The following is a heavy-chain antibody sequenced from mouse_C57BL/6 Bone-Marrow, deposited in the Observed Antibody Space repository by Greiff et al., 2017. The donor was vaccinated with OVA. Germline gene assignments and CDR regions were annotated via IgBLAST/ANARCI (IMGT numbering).Heavy chain of an antibody. CDR3: ARDSNGRFAY. J-gene: IGHJ3*01. V-gene: IGHV1-19*01. CDR2: INPYNGGT. Sequence: EVQLQQSGPVLVKPGASVTMSCKASGYTFTDYYMNWVKQSHGKSLEWIGVINPYNGGTSYNQKFKGKATLTVDKSSSTAYMELNSLTSEDSAVYYCARDSNGRFAYWGQGTLVTVSA. D-gene: IGHD2-5*01. CDR1: GYTFTDYY.